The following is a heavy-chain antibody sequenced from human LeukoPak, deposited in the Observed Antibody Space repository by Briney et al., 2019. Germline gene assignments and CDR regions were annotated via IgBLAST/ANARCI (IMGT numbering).Heavy chain of an antibody. V-gene: IGHV3-48*04. D-gene: IGHD4-17*01. CDR2: ITGSGTTI. CDR1: GLTLTYAW. J-gene: IGHJ4*02. Sequence: PGGSLRLSCAASGLTLTYAWMNWVRQAPGKGLEWVSYITGSGTTIYYADSVKGRFAISRDNAKNSLYLQMNSLRAEDTAVYYCARDRSTVTSWVDYWGQGTLVTVSS. CDR3: ARDRSTVTSWVDY.